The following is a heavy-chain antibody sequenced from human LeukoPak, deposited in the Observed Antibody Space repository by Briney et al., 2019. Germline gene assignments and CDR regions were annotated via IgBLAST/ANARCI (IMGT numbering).Heavy chain of an antibody. CDR3: ARHGGGNSIYYLDY. J-gene: IGHJ4*02. D-gene: IGHD4-23*01. CDR2: IYYGGST. CDR1: GGSISSLY. V-gene: IGHV4-59*08. Sequence: SETLSLTCTVSGGSISSLYWNWIRQPPGKGLEWIGYIYYGGSTNYNPSLESRVTISVDTSKNQFSLKLSSVTAADTAVYYCARHGGGNSIYYLDYWGQGTLVTVSS.